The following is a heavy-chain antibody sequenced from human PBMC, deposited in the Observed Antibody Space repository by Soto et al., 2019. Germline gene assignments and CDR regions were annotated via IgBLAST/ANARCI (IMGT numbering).Heavy chain of an antibody. CDR2: QWFDGSNK. D-gene: IGHD5-12*01. V-gene: IGHV3-33*01. J-gene: IGHJ6*02. CDR3: ARDVGDVMSTIQGHGMDV. CDR1: GFTFSHYG. Sequence: PGGSLRLSCVGSGFTFSHYGMHWVRQAPGKGLEWVAVQWFDGSNKFHADSVKGRFTISRDNSQNTLYLQMDSLRAEDTAVYYCARDVGDVMSTIQGHGMDVWGQGTKVTVSS.